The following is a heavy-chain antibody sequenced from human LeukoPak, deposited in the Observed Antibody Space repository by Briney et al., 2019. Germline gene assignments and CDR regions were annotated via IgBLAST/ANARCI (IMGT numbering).Heavy chain of an antibody. Sequence: PGGSLRLSCAASGFTFSSYWMSWVRQAPGKGLEWVANIKQDGSEKYYVDSVKGRFTISRDNAKNSLYLQMNSLRAEDTAVYYCARVRGYSGYGFYYYYGMDVWCQGTTVTVSS. CDR2: IKQDGSEK. CDR3: ARVRGYSGYGFYYYYGMDV. CDR1: GFTFSSYW. D-gene: IGHD5-12*01. J-gene: IGHJ6*02. V-gene: IGHV3-7*01.